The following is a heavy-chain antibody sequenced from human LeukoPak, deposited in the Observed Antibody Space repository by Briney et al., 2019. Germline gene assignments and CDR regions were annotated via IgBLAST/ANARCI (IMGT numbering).Heavy chain of an antibody. J-gene: IGHJ3*02. CDR1: VYTLTELY. CDR2: FDREDGGT. CDR3: ATENLGGSGSYSNDAFDI. V-gene: IGHV1-24*01. D-gene: IGHD3-10*01. Sequence: ASVKVSCKGSVYTLTELYLHGVRPPPAKEREGMGGFDREDGGTIYAQKFRGRVTMTEDPSTDTAYMELSSLRSEDTAVYYCATENLGGSGSYSNDAFDIWGQGTMVTVSS.